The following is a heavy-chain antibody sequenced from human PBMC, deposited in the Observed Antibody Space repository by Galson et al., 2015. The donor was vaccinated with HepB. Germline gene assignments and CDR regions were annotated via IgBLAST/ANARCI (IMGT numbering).Heavy chain of an antibody. CDR3: ARHKEDSSSAAEGYCYMDV. Sequence: ETLSLTCSVSGVSISTTDYYWGWIRQPPGKGLEWIGSIYYSGSTYYNPSLKSRVTISVDTSKNQFSLELRSVTAADTAVYYCARHKEDSSSAAEGYCYMDVWGKGTTVTASS. D-gene: IGHD6-6*01. CDR2: IYYSGST. V-gene: IGHV4-39*01. J-gene: IGHJ6*03. CDR1: GVSISTTDYY.